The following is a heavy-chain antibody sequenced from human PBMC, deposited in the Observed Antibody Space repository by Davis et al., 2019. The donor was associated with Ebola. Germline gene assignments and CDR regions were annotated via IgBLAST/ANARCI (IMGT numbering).Heavy chain of an antibody. CDR3: ARVGLYYDFWSGYYRREVDGMDV. J-gene: IGHJ6*02. CDR2: IYHSGST. D-gene: IGHD3-3*01. Sequence: PGGSLRLSCAVSGGSISSSNWWSWVRQPPGKGLEWIGEIYHSGSTNYNPSLKSRVTISVDKSKNQFSLKLSSVTAADTAVYYCARVGLYYDFWSGYYRREVDGMDVWGQGTTVTVSS. V-gene: IGHV4-4*02. CDR1: GGSISSSNW.